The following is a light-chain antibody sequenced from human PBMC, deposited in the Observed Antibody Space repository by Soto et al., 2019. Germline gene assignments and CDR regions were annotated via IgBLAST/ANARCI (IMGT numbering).Light chain of an antibody. CDR2: DVS. J-gene: IGLJ2*01. CDR3: SSYRSSSTYVV. CDR1: SSDIGGYNY. Sequence: QSVVTQPASVSGSPGQSITISCTGTSSDIGGYNYVSWSQQHPGKAPKLMIYDVSNRPSGVSNRFSGSKSGNTASLTISGPQAEDEADYYCSSYRSSSTYVVFCGGTKHTVL. V-gene: IGLV2-14*01.